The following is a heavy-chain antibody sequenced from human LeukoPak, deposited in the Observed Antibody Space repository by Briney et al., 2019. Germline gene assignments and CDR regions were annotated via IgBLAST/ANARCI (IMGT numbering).Heavy chain of an antibody. Sequence: GGSLRLSCAASGFTVSSNYMSWVRQAPGKGLEWVSVIYSGGSTYYADSVKGRFTISRDNSKNTLYLQMNSLRAEDTAVYYCARDPLGEQWLVGYCDYWGQGTLVTVSS. CDR3: ARDPLGEQWLVGYCDY. CDR1: GFTVSSNY. CDR2: IYSGGST. V-gene: IGHV3-66*01. D-gene: IGHD6-19*01. J-gene: IGHJ4*02.